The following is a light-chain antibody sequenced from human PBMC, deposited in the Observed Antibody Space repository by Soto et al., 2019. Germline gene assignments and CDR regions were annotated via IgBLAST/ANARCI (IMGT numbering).Light chain of an antibody. CDR1: HFISNF. Sequence: DIQMTQSPSSLSASVGDRVAITCRATHFISNFLNWYQQKPGKAPKLLIFAASSLQSGVPSRFSGSGSGTYFTLTITSLQPEDFANYYCQQSYSRPRTFGQGTKVDIK. CDR3: QQSYSRPRT. CDR2: AAS. J-gene: IGKJ1*01. V-gene: IGKV1-39*01.